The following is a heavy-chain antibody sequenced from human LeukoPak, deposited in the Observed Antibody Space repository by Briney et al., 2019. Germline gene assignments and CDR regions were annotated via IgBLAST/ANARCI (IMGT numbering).Heavy chain of an antibody. D-gene: IGHD1-26*01. V-gene: IGHV3-23*01. CDR2: ISGSGGST. J-gene: IGHJ4*02. CDR1: GFTFSSYA. CDR3: AKDLRKWELLYRYFDY. Sequence: GESLKISCAASGFTFSSYAMSWVRQAPGKGLEWVSAISGSGGSTYYADAVKGRFTISRDNSKNTLYLQMNSLRAEDTAVYYCAKDLRKWELLYRYFDYWGQGTLVTVSS.